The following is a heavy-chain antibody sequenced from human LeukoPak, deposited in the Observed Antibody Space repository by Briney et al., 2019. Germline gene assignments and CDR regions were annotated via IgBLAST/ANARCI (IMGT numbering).Heavy chain of an antibody. CDR1: GFTFSTYG. CDR2: TSYDASKE. Sequence: GGSLRLSCAVSGFTFSTYGMHWVRQAPGKGLEWVAVTSYDASKEYYVDSVEGRFTISRDNSKNTLYLQMNSLRAEDTAVYYCAKDQFPHLSSGWHWGVFDYWGQGTLVTVSS. CDR3: AKDQFPHLSSGWHWGVFDY. J-gene: IGHJ4*02. V-gene: IGHV3-30*18. D-gene: IGHD6-19*01.